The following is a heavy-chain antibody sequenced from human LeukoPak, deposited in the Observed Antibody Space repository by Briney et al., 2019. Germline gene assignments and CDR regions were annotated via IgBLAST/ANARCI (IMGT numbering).Heavy chain of an antibody. CDR1: GFSLVYYS. V-gene: IGHV3-21*01. J-gene: IGHJ4*02. CDR2: ISRNSGYI. D-gene: IGHD1-1*01. Sequence: PGGSLRLSCEVSGFSLVYYSMNWVRQAAGKGMEWVSSISRNSGYIFYADAVQGRFTTSRDNAKNSLYLQMNSLRAEDTAVYYCARFPEGDANWAIDFWGPGILVTVSS. CDR3: ARFPEGDANWAIDF.